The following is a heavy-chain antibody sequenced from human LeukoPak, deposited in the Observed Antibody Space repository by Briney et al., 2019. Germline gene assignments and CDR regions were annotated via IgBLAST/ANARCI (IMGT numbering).Heavy chain of an antibody. CDR3: ASRYYDGSAEGAY. D-gene: IGHD3-22*01. CDR1: GGSFSGYY. J-gene: IGHJ4*02. Sequence: SETLSLTCAVYGGSFSGYYWSWIRQPPGNGLEWIGEINHSGSTNYNPSLKSRVTISVDTSKNQFSLRLSSVTAADTAVYYCASRYYDGSAEGAYWGQGTLVTVSS. CDR2: INHSGST. V-gene: IGHV4-34*01.